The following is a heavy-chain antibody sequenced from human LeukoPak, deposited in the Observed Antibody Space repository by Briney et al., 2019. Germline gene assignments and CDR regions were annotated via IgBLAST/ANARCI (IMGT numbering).Heavy chain of an antibody. CDR1: GGSISSYY. Sequence: PSETLCLTCTVSGGSISSYYWSWIRQPPGKGLEWIGYIYYSGSTNYNPSLKSRVTISVDTSKNQFSLKLSSVTAADTAVYYCARDQPVSIAGVYYYYGMDVWGQGTTVTVSS. D-gene: IGHD6-6*01. CDR2: IYYSGST. J-gene: IGHJ6*02. V-gene: IGHV4-59*01. CDR3: ARDQPVSIAGVYYYYGMDV.